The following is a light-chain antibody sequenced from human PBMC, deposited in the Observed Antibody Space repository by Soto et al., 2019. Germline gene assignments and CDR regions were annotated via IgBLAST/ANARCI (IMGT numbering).Light chain of an antibody. Sequence: EIVLPQSPATLSLSPGERATLSCGASQSVSSTYLAWYQQKPGLAPRLFIYDASSRATGIPDRFSGSGSGTDFTLTISRLESEDVAADYCQQYGSSPITCGQGTRLEIK. CDR2: DAS. V-gene: IGKV3D-20*01. J-gene: IGKJ5*01. CDR1: QSVSSTY. CDR3: QQYGSSPIT.